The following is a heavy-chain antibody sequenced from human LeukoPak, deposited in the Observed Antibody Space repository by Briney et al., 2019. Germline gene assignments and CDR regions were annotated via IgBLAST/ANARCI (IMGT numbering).Heavy chain of an antibody. V-gene: IGHV3-33*01. CDR3: VRRGGSDGWGAFDI. J-gene: IGHJ3*02. D-gene: IGHD5-24*01. CDR2: IWYDGGNK. Sequence: GGSLRLSCAASGFTFSSYGMHWVRQAPGKGLEWVAVIWYDGGNKYYADSVKGRFTISRDNSKNTLSLQMNSLSREDTAIYYCVRRGGSDGWGAFDIWGQGTVVTVSS. CDR1: GFTFSSYG.